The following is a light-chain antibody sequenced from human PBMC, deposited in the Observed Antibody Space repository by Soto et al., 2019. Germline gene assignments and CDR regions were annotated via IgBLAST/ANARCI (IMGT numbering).Light chain of an antibody. Sequence: EVVVTQSPDTLSVSPGESATLSCSARQSISNNLAWYQQKPGQAPRLLIYGASTRTTGIPARFSGSGSGTEFTLTISSLQSEDFAVYYCQQYNNWPYTFAQGTKLEI. J-gene: IGKJ2*01. CDR1: QSISNN. CDR2: GAS. CDR3: QQYNNWPYT. V-gene: IGKV3-15*01.